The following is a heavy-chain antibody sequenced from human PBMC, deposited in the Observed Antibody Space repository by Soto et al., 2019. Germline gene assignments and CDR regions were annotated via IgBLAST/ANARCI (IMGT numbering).Heavy chain of an antibody. J-gene: IGHJ4*02. CDR2: IYYSGST. CDR1: GGSMSSYY. CDR3: AREDSSGWLDY. Sequence: SETLSLTCTVSGGSMSSYYWSWIRQPPGKGLEWIGYIYYSGSTNYNPSLKSRVTISVDTSKNQFSLKLCSVTAADTAVYYCAREDSSGWLDYWGQGTLVTVSS. V-gene: IGHV4-59*01. D-gene: IGHD6-19*01.